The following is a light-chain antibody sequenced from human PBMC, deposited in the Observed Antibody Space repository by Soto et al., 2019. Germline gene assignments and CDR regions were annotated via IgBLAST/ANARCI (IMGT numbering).Light chain of an antibody. CDR1: QSISSY. CDR2: AAS. Sequence: DIQMTQSPSSLSASVGDRVTITCRASQSISSYLNWYQQKPGKAPKLLIYAASSLQSGVPSRFSGSGSGTDFTLTISSLQPEEFATYYCQQSYSTPLVLLTLGGGTKVEIK. CDR3: QQSYSTPLVLLT. J-gene: IGKJ4*01. V-gene: IGKV1-39*01.